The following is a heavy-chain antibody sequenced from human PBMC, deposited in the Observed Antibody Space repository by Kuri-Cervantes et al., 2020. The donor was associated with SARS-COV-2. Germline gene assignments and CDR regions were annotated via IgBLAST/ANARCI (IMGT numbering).Heavy chain of an antibody. CDR1: GYTFTSYY. CDR2: INPSGGST. V-gene: IGHV1-46*01. J-gene: IGHJ3*02. CDR3: ARFEEAGPDDAFDI. D-gene: IGHD6-13*01. Sequence: ASVKVSCKASGYTFTSYYMHWVRQAPGQGLEWMGIINPSGGSTSYAQKFQGRVTITADESTSTAYMELSSLRSEDTAVYYCARFEEAGPDDAFDIWGQGTMVTVSS.